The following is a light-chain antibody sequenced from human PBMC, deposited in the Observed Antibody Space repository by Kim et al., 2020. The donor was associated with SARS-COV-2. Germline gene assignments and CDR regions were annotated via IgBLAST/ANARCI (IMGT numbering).Light chain of an antibody. J-gene: IGKJ5*01. V-gene: IGKV3-11*01. CDR2: DAS. CDR3: QQRAHWPRT. CDR1: QNVDIR. Sequence: VSQGERATLSSRATQNVDIRLAWFKQKPGHPPSLLIYDASNRAPGVPARFSGSRSGTDFTLTISSLEAEDFAVYYCQQRAHWPRTFGQGTRLEIK.